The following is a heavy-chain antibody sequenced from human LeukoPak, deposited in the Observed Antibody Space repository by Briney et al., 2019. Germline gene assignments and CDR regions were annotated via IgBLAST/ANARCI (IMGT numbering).Heavy chain of an antibody. Sequence: SETLSLTCSVSGSSISSYYWSWIRQPAGKGLEWIGRIYTSGSTNYNPSLKSRVTMSADTSKNQFSLKLSSVTAADTAVYYCARDSGYYYDSWWFDPWGQGTLVTVSS. D-gene: IGHD3-22*01. CDR3: ARDSGYYYDSWWFDP. CDR2: IYTSGST. J-gene: IGHJ5*02. CDR1: GSSISSYY. V-gene: IGHV4-4*07.